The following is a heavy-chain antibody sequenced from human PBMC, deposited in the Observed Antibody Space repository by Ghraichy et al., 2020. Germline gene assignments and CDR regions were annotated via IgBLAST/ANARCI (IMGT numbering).Heavy chain of an antibody. D-gene: IGHD5-12*01. Sequence: SETLSLTCTVSGGSISSYYWSWIRQPAGKGLEWIGRIYTSGSTNYNPSLKSRVTMSVDTSKNQFSLKLSSVTAADTAVYYCARGLYLDIVATIGEGDAFDIWGQGTMVTVSS. CDR3: ARGLYLDIVATIGEGDAFDI. CDR2: IYTSGST. J-gene: IGHJ3*02. V-gene: IGHV4-4*07. CDR1: GGSISSYY.